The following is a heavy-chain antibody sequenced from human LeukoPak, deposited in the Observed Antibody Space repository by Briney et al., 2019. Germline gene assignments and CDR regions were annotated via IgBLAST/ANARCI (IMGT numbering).Heavy chain of an antibody. J-gene: IGHJ5*02. D-gene: IGHD3-9*01. CDR3: ARDYDILTGYYLWFDP. CDR2: ISSSSSYI. V-gene: IGHV3-21*01. Sequence: KTGGSLRLSCAASGFTLSSYSMNWVRQAPGKGLEWVSSISSSSSYIYYADSVKGRFTISRDNAKNSLYLQMNSLRAEDTAVYYCARDYDILTGYYLWFDPWGQGTLSPSPQ. CDR1: GFTLSSYS.